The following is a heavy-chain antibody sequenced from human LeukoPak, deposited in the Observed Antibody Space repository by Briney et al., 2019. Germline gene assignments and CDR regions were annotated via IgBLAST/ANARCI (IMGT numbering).Heavy chain of an antibody. CDR1: GYTFTGYY. CDR3: ARAYYYDSSGYYYGY. CDR2: ISAYNGNT. J-gene: IGHJ4*02. Sequence: GASVKVSCKGSGYTFTGYYMHWVRQAPGQGLEWMGWISAYNGNTNYAQKLQGRVTMTTDTSTSTAYMELRSLRSDDTAVYYCARAYYYDSSGYYYGYWGQGTLVTVSS. D-gene: IGHD3-22*01. V-gene: IGHV1-18*04.